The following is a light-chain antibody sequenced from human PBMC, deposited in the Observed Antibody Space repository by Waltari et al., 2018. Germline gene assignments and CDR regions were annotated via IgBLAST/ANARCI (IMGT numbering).Light chain of an antibody. Sequence: IQLTQSPSSLSASVGDRVTITCRASQDISNPLAWYQQIPGKAHKLLIYAASTLQSGVPSRFGGSGSGTDFTLTISSLQPEDVATFYCLQLYSYPLTFGGGTKVEIK. CDR2: AAS. CDR1: QDISNP. V-gene: IGKV1-9*01. J-gene: IGKJ4*01. CDR3: LQLYSYPLT.